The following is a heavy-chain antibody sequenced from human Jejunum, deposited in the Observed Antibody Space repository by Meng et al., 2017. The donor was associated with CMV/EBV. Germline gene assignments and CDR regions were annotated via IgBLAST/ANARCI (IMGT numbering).Heavy chain of an antibody. CDR2: IYYSGST. D-gene: IGHD1-26*01. CDR1: GGSFRSVDYS. Sequence: VHSQSSVQALANLFQILSLTWTGSGGSFRSVDYSWSWIRQPPGKGLEWIGCIYYSGSTYYNPSLKGRVTISVDTSKNQFSLNLSSVTAADTAVYYCARGQRSYSGSYPEWFDPWGQGTLVTVSS. V-gene: IGHV4-30-4*01. J-gene: IGHJ5*02. CDR3: ARGQRSYSGSYPEWFDP.